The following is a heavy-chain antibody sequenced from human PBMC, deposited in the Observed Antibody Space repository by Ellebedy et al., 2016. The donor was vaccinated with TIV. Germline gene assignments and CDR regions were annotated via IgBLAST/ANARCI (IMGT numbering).Heavy chain of an antibody. CDR3: ARGQWLDNY. CDR2: INHSGST. CDR1: GGSFSGYY. V-gene: IGHV4-34*01. Sequence: GSLRLSCAVYGGSFSGYYWSWIRQPPGKGLEWIGEINHSGSTNYNPSLKSRVTISVDTSKNQFSLKLSSVTAADTAVYYCARGQWLDNYWGQGTLVTVSS. D-gene: IGHD6-19*01. J-gene: IGHJ4*02.